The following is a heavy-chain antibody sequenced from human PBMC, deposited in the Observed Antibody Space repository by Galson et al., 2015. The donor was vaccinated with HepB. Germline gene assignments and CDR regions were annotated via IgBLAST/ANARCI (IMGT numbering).Heavy chain of an antibody. J-gene: IGHJ6*02. V-gene: IGHV3-30*18. CDR1: GFTFSSYG. CDR3: AKEVAIFGVVPSGGMDV. CDR2: ISYDGSKK. Sequence: SLRLSCAASGFTFSSYGMHWVRQAPGKGLEWVAVISYDGSKKYYADSVKGRFTISRDNSKNTLYLQMNSPRAEDTAVYCCAKEVAIFGVVPSGGMDVWGQGTTVTVSS. D-gene: IGHD3-3*01.